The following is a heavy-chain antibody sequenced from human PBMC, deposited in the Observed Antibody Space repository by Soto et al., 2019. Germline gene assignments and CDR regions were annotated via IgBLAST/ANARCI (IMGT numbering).Heavy chain of an antibody. CDR3: GRVGQVLSETFDS. D-gene: IGHD1-26*01. V-gene: IGHV1-46*01. CDR1: GYHFTSQY. Sequence: QVQLVQSGPEVKKPGAPVQIACTASGYHFTSQYIHWVRHAPGQGFQWMGIINPRNGKTTYAENFLGTITMTRDTSTSTLYLELTSLTSDDTAVYYCGRVGQVLSETFDSWGQGTLITFSS. J-gene: IGHJ4*02. CDR2: INPRNGKT.